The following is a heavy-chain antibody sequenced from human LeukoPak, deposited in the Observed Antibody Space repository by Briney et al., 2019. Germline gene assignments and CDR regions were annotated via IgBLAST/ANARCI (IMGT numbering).Heavy chain of an antibody. V-gene: IGHV1-8*01. CDR1: GYTFTSYD. J-gene: IGHJ4*02. D-gene: IGHD6-19*01. Sequence: ASVKVSXKASGYTFTSYDINWVRQATGQGLEWMGWMNPNSGNTGYAQKFQGRVTMTRNTSISTAYMELSSLRSEDTAVYYCAIPSSGWSPFDYWGQGTLVTVSS. CDR2: MNPNSGNT. CDR3: AIPSSGWSPFDY.